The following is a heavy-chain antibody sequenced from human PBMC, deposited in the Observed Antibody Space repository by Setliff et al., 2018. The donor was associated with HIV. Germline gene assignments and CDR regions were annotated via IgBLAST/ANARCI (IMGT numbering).Heavy chain of an antibody. D-gene: IGHD3-22*01. CDR1: GYTFTRYY. Sequence: ASVKVSCKASGYTFTRYYIHWVRQAPGQGLEWMGIINPSSGSTSFAQKFQGRVTITADESTSTAYMELSSLRSEDTAVYYCARGASPYYYYDSSGYPSCFDYWGQGTLVTVS. CDR3: ARGASPYYYYDSSGYPSCFDY. J-gene: IGHJ4*02. CDR2: INPSSGST. V-gene: IGHV1-46*01.